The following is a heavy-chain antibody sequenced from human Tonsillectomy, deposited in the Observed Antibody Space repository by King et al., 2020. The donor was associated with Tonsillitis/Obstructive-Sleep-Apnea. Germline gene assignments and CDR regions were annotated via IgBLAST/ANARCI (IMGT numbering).Heavy chain of an antibody. V-gene: IGHV5-51*01. J-gene: IGHJ3*02. D-gene: IGHD2-2*01. CDR1: GYSFTSYW. CDR3: ARGGEDIVVVPAAFNAFDI. CDR2: IYPGDSDT. Sequence: VQLVESGAEVKKRGESLKISCKGSGYSFTSYWIGWVRQMPGQGLEWMGSIYPGDSDTRYSPSFQGQVTISADKSISTAYLQWSSLKASDTALYYCARGGEDIVVVPAAFNAFDIWGQGTMVTVSS.